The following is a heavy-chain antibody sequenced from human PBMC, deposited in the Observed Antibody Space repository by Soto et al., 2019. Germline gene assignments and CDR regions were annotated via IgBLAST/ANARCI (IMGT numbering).Heavy chain of an antibody. CDR1: GGTFSSYA. CDR2: IIPIFGTA. Sequence: GASVKVSCKASGGTFSSYAISWVRQAPGQGLEWMGGIIPIFGTANYAQKFQGRVTITADESTSTAYMELSSLRSEDTAVYYCARGPIRLFGVTRTNWFDPWGQGTLVTVSS. CDR3: ARGPIRLFGVTRTNWFDP. D-gene: IGHD3-3*01. J-gene: IGHJ5*02. V-gene: IGHV1-69*13.